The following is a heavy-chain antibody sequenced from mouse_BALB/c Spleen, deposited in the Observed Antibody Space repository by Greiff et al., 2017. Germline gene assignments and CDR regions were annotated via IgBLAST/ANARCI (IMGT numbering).Heavy chain of an antibody. Sequence: EVMLVESGGGLVKPGGSLKLSCAASGFAFSSYDMSWVRQTPEKRLEWVAYISSGGGSTYYPDTVKGRFTISRDNAKNTLYLQMSSLKSEDTAMYYCARRLYYYAMDYWGQGTSVTVSS. CDR3: ARRLYYYAMDY. CDR1: GFAFSSYD. V-gene: IGHV5-12-1*01. CDR2: ISSGGGST. J-gene: IGHJ4*01. D-gene: IGHD1-1*02.